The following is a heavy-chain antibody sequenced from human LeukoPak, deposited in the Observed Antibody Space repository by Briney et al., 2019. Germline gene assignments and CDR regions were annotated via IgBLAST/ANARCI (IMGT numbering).Heavy chain of an antibody. CDR3: AREGLGIVLPIDY. D-gene: IGHD7-27*01. J-gene: IGHJ4*02. CDR1: GYSITSGYY. Sequence: SETLSLTCSVSGYSITSGYYWGWIRQPPGQGLEWIGSIFHSGSTNYNPSLKSRVTISVDTSKNQFSLKLSSVTAADTAVYYCAREGLGIVLPIDYWGQGTLVTVSS. CDR2: IFHSGST. V-gene: IGHV4-38-2*02.